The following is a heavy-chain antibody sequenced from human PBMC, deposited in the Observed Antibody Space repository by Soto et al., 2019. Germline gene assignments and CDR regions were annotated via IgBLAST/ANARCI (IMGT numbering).Heavy chain of an antibody. Sequence: QITLKESGPTLVKPTQTLTLTCTFSGFSLSTSGVGVGWIRQHPGKALEWLALIYWDDDKRYSPSLKSRLTITNDTSTNQVVLTMTNMDPVDTATYYCAHRPRGYRYGYVYPEYFQHWGQGTLVTVSS. CDR2: IYWDDDK. D-gene: IGHD5-18*01. CDR3: AHRPRGYRYGYVYPEYFQH. CDR1: GFSLSTSGVG. V-gene: IGHV2-5*02. J-gene: IGHJ1*01.